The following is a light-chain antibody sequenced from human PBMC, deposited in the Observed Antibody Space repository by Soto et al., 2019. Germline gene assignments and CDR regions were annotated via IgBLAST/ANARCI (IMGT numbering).Light chain of an antibody. V-gene: IGLV1-51*01. CDR1: SSNIGNNY. CDR2: DNN. CDR3: CSYAGVAASYV. Sequence: QSVLTQPPSVSAAPGQKVTISCSGSSSNIGNNYVSWYQHLPGTAPKLLIYDNNERPSGIPDRFSGSKSDNTASLTISGLQAEDEADYYCCSYAGVAASYVFGTGTKVTVL. J-gene: IGLJ1*01.